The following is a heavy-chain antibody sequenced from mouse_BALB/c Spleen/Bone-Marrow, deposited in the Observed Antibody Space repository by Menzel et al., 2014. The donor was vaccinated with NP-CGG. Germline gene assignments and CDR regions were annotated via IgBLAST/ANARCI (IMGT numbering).Heavy chain of an antibody. CDR1: GFNIKDTY. CDR3: ARYYYGSSYAMDY. Sequence: VQLKESGAELVKPGASVKLSCTASGFNIKDTYMHWVKQRPEQGLEWIGRIDPANGNTKYDPKFQGKATITADTSSNXAYLQLSSLTSEDTAVYYCARYYYGSSYAMDYWGQGTSVTVSS. J-gene: IGHJ4*01. D-gene: IGHD1-1*01. CDR2: IDPANGNT. V-gene: IGHV14-3*02.